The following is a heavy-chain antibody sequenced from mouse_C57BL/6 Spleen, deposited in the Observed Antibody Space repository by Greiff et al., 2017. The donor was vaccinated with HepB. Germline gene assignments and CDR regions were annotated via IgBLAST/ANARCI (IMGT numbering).Heavy chain of an antibody. D-gene: IGHD2-4*01. Sequence: EVQLQQSGPGLVKPSQSLSLTCSVTGYSITSGFYWNWIRQFPGKKLEWMGYISYDGSNNYNPSLKNRISITRDTSKNQFFLKLNSVTTEETARYYCARDYYDYEGYADWDQGALVTVAA. CDR2: ISYDGSN. J-gene: IGHJ3*01. CDR3: ARDYYDYEGYAD. V-gene: IGHV3-6*01. CDR1: GYSITSGFY.